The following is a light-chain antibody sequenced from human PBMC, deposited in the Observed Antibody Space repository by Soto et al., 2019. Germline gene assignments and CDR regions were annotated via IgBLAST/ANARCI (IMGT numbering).Light chain of an antibody. CDR2: EVS. CDR3: SSYTSTSTLYV. J-gene: IGLJ1*01. V-gene: IGLV2-14*01. CDR1: NSDIGTYNY. Sequence: ALTQPASVSGSPGQSITISCTGSNSDIGTYNYVSWYQQLPGKAPKLVISEVSNRPSGISGRFSGSKSGNAASLTISGLQAEDEATYYCSSYTSTSTLYVFGPGTNVTVL.